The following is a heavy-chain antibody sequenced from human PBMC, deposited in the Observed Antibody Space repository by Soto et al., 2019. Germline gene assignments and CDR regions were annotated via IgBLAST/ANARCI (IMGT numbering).Heavy chain of an antibody. D-gene: IGHD2-2*01. CDR2: ISPYGN. Sequence: EVHLLESGGGLVQPGGSLRLSCAASGFTFSSYAMTWVRQAPGKGLEWLSTISPYGNLYADSVKGRFIISRDNSKSTVYLQMNSLRVKDTAVYYCAGQRCGSVSFSSPHWGQGTLVTVSS. V-gene: IGHV3-23*01. CDR1: GFTFSSYA. J-gene: IGHJ4*02. CDR3: AGQRCGSVSFSSPH.